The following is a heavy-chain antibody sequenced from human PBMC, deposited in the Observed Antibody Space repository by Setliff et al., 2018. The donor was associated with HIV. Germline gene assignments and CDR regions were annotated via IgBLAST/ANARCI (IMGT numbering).Heavy chain of an antibody. D-gene: IGHD4-4*01. V-gene: IGHV4-31*03. J-gene: IGHJ5*02. CDR3: ASPSDQTAGVYSYYDFDP. Sequence: SETLSLTCTVSGGSISSGAYYWSWIRQHPGKGLEWIGYIYYSGSTYYNPSLKSRVTISVDTSKNQFSLKLSSVTAADTAVYYCASPSDQTAGVYSYYDFDPWGQGALVTVSS. CDR2: IYYSGST. CDR1: GGSISSGAYY.